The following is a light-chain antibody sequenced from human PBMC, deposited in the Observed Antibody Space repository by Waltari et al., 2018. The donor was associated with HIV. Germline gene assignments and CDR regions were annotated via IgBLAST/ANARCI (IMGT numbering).Light chain of an antibody. V-gene: IGLV3-21*02. Sequence: SYVLTPPPSVSVAPGQTARITCGGDNIGSKSVHWYQQMPGQAPVLVVYDGRDRPSGIPERISGSNSGNTATLTISRVEAGDEADYYCQVWISPNDQLNWVFGGGTKLTVL. CDR3: QVWISPNDQLNWV. CDR2: DGR. CDR1: NIGSKS. J-gene: IGLJ3*02.